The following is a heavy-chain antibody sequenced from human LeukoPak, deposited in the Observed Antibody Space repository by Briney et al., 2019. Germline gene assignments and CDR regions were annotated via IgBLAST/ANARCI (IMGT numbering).Heavy chain of an antibody. J-gene: IGHJ3*01. CDR2: INRSNDYK. V-gene: IGHV3-23*01. Sequence: GGSLRLSCAASGFTFSSYTMNWVRQAPGKGLEWVSSINRSNDYKYYADSVKGRFTISRDNSKNTLYLQMNSLRAEDTAVYYCAKDYYYDPVDAFDVWGQGTMVSVSS. CDR1: GFTFSSYT. D-gene: IGHD3-22*01. CDR3: AKDYYYDPVDAFDV.